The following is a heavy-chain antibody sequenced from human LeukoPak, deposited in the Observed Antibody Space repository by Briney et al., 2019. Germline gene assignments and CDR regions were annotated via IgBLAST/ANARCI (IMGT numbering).Heavy chain of an antibody. D-gene: IGHD6-13*01. CDR2: ISSSNIII. Sequence: GGSLRLSSAASGFTFSSHSTNWVRQAPGKGREWVSYISSSNIIIHYADSVKGRFTISRDDAKNSLYLQMNSLRAEDTAVYYCTKVPRQHDNWFDPWGQGTLVTVSS. CDR3: TKVPRQHDNWFDP. J-gene: IGHJ5*02. CDR1: GFTFSSHS. V-gene: IGHV3-48*01.